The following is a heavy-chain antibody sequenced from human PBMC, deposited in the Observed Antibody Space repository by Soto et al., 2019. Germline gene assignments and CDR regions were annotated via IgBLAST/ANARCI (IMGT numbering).Heavy chain of an antibody. CDR2: IYPDDSNT. CDR1: GYSFRSYW. D-gene: IGHD3-10*01. Sequence: GESLKISCKTSGYSFRSYWIGWVRQMPGKGLEWMGVIYPDDSNTRYSPSFQGQVTISADKSISTAFLQWSSLKAADSAMYYCAGEHITMVRGALGGLAHPVSMDVWGQGTTVTVSS. J-gene: IGHJ6*02. V-gene: IGHV5-51*01. CDR3: AGEHITMVRGALGGLAHPVSMDV.